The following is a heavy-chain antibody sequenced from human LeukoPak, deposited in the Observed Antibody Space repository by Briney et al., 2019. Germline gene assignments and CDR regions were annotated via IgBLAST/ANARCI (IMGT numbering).Heavy chain of an antibody. V-gene: IGHV5-51*01. D-gene: IGHD3-16*02. J-gene: IGHJ3*02. Sequence: GESLKISCKGSGYSFTSYWIGWVRQMPGKGLEWMGIIYPGDSDTRYSPSFQGQVTISADKSISTAYLQWSSLKASDTAMYYCARLNPMGSYRYDAFDIWGQGTMVTVSS. CDR3: ARLNPMGSYRYDAFDI. CDR1: GYSFTSYW. CDR2: IYPGDSDT.